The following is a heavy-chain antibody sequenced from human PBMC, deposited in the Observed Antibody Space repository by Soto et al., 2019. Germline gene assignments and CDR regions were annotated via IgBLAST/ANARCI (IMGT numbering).Heavy chain of an antibody. V-gene: IGHV3-11*01. Sequence: PGGSLRLSCAASGFTFSDYYMSWIRQAPGKGLEWVSYISSSGSTIYYADSVKGRFTISRDNAKNSLYLQMNSLRAEDTAVYYCARVRYYGSGSAINWLDPWGQGTLVTVSS. CDR2: ISSSGSTI. J-gene: IGHJ5*02. D-gene: IGHD3-10*01. CDR1: GFTFSDYY. CDR3: ARVRYYGSGSAINWLDP.